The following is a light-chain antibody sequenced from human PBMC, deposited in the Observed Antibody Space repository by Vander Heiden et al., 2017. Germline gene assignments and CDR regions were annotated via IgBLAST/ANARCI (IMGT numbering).Light chain of an antibody. V-gene: IGLV3-21*02. CDR3: QVWDSSSHHVV. J-gene: IGLJ2*01. CDR1: NIGSKS. Sequence: SYVLTQPPSASVTRVQAAGITCWGDNIGSKSVHWYQQRPGQAPVVVVYDDSDRPSGIPDRISGSNSGNTATLTISKVEAGDEADYFCQVWDSSSHHVVFGGGTKLTVL. CDR2: DDS.